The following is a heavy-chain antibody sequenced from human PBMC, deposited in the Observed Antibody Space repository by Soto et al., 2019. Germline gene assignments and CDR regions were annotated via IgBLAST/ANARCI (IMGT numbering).Heavy chain of an antibody. D-gene: IGHD6-13*01. V-gene: IGHV3-30*18. CDR2: ISDDGSNK. CDR3: AKDPIAAAGTRYYYYYYMDV. CDR1: GFTFSSYG. Sequence: QVQLVESGGGVVQPGRSLRLSCAASGFTFSSYGMHWVRQAPGKGLEWVAVISDDGSNKYYADSVKGRFTISRDNAKNTLYLQMNSLRAEDTAVYYCAKDPIAAAGTRYYYYYYMDVWGKGTTVTVSS. J-gene: IGHJ6*03.